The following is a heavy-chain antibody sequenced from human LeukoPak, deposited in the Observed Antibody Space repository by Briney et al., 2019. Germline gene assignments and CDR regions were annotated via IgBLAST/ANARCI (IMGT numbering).Heavy chain of an antibody. CDR2: ISGSGGHT. V-gene: IGHV3-23*01. D-gene: IGHD6-13*01. CDR1: GFTFRSYA. CDR3: ARVGGIAAAEGFGP. Sequence: GGCLRLSCEASGFTFRSYAMTWVRQAPGKGLEWVSGISGSGGHTYNADSVEGRFIISRDNSKNTVSLQLSSLRVEDTAVYFCARVGGIAAAEGFGPWGQGTLVTDSS. J-gene: IGHJ5*02.